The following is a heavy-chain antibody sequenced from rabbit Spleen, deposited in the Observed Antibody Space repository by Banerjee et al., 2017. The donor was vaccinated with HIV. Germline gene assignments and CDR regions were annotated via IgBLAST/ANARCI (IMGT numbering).Heavy chain of an antibody. J-gene: IGHJ6*01. CDR3: ARDSGSSFSSYGMDL. CDR2: IYTGDGYT. V-gene: IGHV1S40*01. CDR1: GLDFSSNYW. D-gene: IGHD8-1*01. Sequence: QSLEESGGDLVKPGASLTLTCTASGLDFSSNYWICWVRQAPEKGLEWIACIYTGDGYTYYASWAKGRFTLSKTSSTTVTLQMTSLTAADTATYFCARDSGSSFSSYGMDLWGPGTLVTVS.